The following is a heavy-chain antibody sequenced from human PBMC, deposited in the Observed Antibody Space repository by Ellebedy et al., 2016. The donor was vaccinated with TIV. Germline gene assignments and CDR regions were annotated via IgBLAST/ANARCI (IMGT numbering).Heavy chain of an antibody. CDR2: INHSGST. D-gene: IGHD1-7*01. V-gene: IGHV4-34*01. CDR3: ATTHHPYYFDY. CDR1: GGSFSGYY. Sequence: SETLSLTCAVYGGSFSGYYWSWIRQPPGKGLEWIGEINHSGSTNYNPSLESRVTISLDTSKNQFSLKLSSVTAADTAVYYCATTHHPYYFDYWGQGTLVTVSS. J-gene: IGHJ4*02.